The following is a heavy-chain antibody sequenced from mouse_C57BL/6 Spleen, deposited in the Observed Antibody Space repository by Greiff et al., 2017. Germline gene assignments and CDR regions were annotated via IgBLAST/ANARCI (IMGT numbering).Heavy chain of an antibody. Sequence: EVQGVESGGGLVKPGGSLKLSCAASGFTFSSYAMSWVRQTPEKRLEWVATISDGGSYTYYPDNVKGRFTISRENAKNHLYLQMSHLKSEDTAMYYCARDRINTVVVPSYAMDYWGQGTSVTVAS. CDR2: ISDGGSYT. CDR1: GFTFSSYA. V-gene: IGHV5-4*01. D-gene: IGHD1-1*01. CDR3: ARDRINTVVVPSYAMDY. J-gene: IGHJ4*01.